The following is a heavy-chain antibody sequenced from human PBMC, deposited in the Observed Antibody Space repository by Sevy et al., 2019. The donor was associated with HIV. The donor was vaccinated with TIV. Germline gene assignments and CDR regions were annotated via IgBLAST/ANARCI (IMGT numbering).Heavy chain of an antibody. D-gene: IGHD6-13*01. CDR1: GFIFSGYV. CDR2: ISGSSGST. Sequence: GGSLRLSCAASGFIFSGYVMSWVRQAPGKGLEWVSTISGSSGSTYYADSVKGRFAISRDNSKNTLDLEMNSLRVEDTAVYYCAKDASSSWTGGTFQHWGQGTLVTVSS. J-gene: IGHJ1*01. CDR3: AKDASSSWTGGTFQH. V-gene: IGHV3-23*01.